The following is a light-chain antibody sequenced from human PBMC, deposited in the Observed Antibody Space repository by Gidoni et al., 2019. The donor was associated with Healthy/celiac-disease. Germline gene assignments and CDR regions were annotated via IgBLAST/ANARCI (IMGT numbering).Light chain of an antibody. Sequence: DIVMTQSQDSLAVSLGERATINCKSSQSVLYSSNNKNYLAWYQQKPGQPPKLLIYCASTRESGVPDRFSGSGSETDFTLTISSLQAEDVAVYYCQQYYSTPYTFXQXTKLEIK. CDR2: CAS. CDR3: QQYYSTPYT. V-gene: IGKV4-1*01. CDR1: QSVLYSSNNKNY. J-gene: IGKJ2*01.